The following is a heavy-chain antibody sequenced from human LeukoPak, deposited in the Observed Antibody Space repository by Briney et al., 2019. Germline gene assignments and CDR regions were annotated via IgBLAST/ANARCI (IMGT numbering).Heavy chain of an antibody. V-gene: IGHV3-53*05. CDR1: GFTVSSND. Sequence: HPGGSLRLSCAASGFTVSSNDMSWVRQAPGKGLEWVSVIYSGGSPYYADSVKGRFTISRDNSKNTLYLQMNSLRAEDTAVYYCAKEYPGVGSPFYYYYYYMDVWGKGTTVTISS. J-gene: IGHJ6*03. D-gene: IGHD7-27*01. CDR3: AKEYPGVGSPFYYYYYYMDV. CDR2: IYSGGSP.